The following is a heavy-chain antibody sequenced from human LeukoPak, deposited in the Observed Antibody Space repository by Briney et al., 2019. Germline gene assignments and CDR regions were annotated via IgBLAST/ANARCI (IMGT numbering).Heavy chain of an antibody. D-gene: IGHD3-22*01. CDR2: INHSGST. CDR3: ASYYYDSRYHYWFDP. V-gene: IGHV4-34*01. Sequence: SETLSLTCAVYGGSFSGHYWSWIRQPPGKGLEWIGEINHSGSTNYNPSLKSRVTISVDTSKNQFSLKLSSVTAADTAVYYCASYYYDSRYHYWFDPWGQGTLVTVSS. CDR1: GGSFSGHY. J-gene: IGHJ5*02.